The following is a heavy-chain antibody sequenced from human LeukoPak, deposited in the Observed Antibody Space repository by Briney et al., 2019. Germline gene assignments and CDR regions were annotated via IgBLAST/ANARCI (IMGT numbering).Heavy chain of an antibody. D-gene: IGHD2-21*01. Sequence: GASVKVSCKASGYTFTGYYMHWVRQAPGQGLEWMGWINPNSGGTNYAQKFQGRVTMTRDTSISTAYMGLSRLRSDDTAVYYCARSCGGDCYFGYNWFDPWGQGTLVTVSS. CDR1: GYTFTGYY. CDR2: INPNSGGT. V-gene: IGHV1-2*02. CDR3: ARSCGGDCYFGYNWFDP. J-gene: IGHJ5*02.